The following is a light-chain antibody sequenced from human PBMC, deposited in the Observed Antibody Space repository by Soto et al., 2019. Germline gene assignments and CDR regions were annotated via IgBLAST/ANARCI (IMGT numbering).Light chain of an antibody. Sequence: IQMTQSPYTLSASVGDRVTITCRASQSISSWLAWYQQKPGKAPKLLIYDASSLESGVPSRFSGSGSGTEFTLTISSLQPDDFATYYCQQYNSYSPAFGQGTKV. J-gene: IGKJ1*01. CDR2: DAS. CDR3: QQYNSYSPA. CDR1: QSISSW. V-gene: IGKV1-5*01.